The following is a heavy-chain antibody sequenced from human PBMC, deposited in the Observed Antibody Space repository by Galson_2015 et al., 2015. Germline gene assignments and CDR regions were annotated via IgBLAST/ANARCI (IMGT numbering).Heavy chain of an antibody. CDR3: ATLRAGAFDI. CDR1: GGAISSNY. CDR2: IYYIGNT. V-gene: IGHV4-59*13. J-gene: IGHJ3*02. Sequence: SETLSLTCSVSGGAISSNYWSWIRQPPGKGLDYIGYIYYIGNTNYNPSLKSRVTISVDTSKNQISLKMSSVTAADTVVYYCATLRAGAFDIWGRGTMVTVSS. D-gene: IGHD3-10*01.